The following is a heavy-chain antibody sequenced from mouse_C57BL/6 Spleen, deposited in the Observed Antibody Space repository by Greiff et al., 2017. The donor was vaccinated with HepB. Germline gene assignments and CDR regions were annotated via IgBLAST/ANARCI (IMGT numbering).Heavy chain of an antibody. Sequence: EVKLVESGGGLVKPGGSLKLSCAASGFTFSDYGMHWVRQAPEKGLEWVAYISSGSSTIYYADTVKGRFTISRDNAKNTLFLQMTSLRSEGTAMYYCAKYGNYNYYAMDYWGQGTSVTVSS. CDR3: AKYGNYNYYAMDY. D-gene: IGHD2-1*01. CDR1: GFTFSDYG. CDR2: ISSGSSTI. J-gene: IGHJ4*01. V-gene: IGHV5-17*01.